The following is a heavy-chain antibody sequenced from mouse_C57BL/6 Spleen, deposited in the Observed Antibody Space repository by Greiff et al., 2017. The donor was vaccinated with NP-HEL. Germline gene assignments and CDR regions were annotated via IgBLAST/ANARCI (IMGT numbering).Heavy chain of an antibody. CDR2: IYPGDGDT. Sequence: VKLMESGPELVKPGASVKISCKASGYAFSSSWMNWVKQRPGKGLEWIGRIYPGDGDTNYNGKFKGKATLTADKSSSTAYMQLSSLTSEDSAVYVCARRRITTVLEWYFDVWGTGTTVTVSS. V-gene: IGHV1-82*01. J-gene: IGHJ1*03. CDR3: ARRRITTVLEWYFDV. CDR1: GYAFSSSW. D-gene: IGHD1-1*01.